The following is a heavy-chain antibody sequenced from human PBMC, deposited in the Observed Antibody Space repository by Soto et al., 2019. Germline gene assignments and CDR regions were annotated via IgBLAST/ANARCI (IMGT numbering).Heavy chain of an antibody. CDR3: ARESEDLASNFDY. Sequence: GGSLRLSCAASGFTFTRYSMNWVRQAPGKGLEWVSSISSTTNYIYYGDSMKGRFTISRDNAKNSLYLEMNSLRAEDTAVYYCARESEDLASNFDYWGQGTLVTVSS. CDR2: ISSTTNYI. J-gene: IGHJ4*02. CDR1: GFTFTRYS. V-gene: IGHV3-21*06.